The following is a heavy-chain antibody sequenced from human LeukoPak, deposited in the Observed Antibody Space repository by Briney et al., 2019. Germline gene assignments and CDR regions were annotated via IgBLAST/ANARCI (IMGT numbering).Heavy chain of an antibody. V-gene: IGHV4-38-2*01. D-gene: IGHD6-13*01. Sequence: PSETLSLTCAVSGYSISSGYYWGWIRQPPGKGLEWIGSVYHSASTSYNPSLKSRVTISVDTSKNQFSLNLNSVTAADTAVYYWARSPGYSRGKPFDYGGQEPLVTVSS. CDR3: ARSPGYSRGKPFDY. J-gene: IGHJ4*02. CDR1: GYSISSGYY. CDR2: VYHSAST.